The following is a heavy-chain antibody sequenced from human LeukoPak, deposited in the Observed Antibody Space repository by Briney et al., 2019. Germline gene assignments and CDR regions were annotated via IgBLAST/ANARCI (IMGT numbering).Heavy chain of an antibody. D-gene: IGHD3-10*01. V-gene: IGHV4-59*01. CDR2: IYYSGST. CDR3: ARGSYYYGSGSYYYYFDY. J-gene: IGHJ4*02. CDR1: GGSISSYY. Sequence: PSETLSLTCTVSGGSISSYYWSWIRQPPGKGLEWIGYIYYSGSTNYNPSLKSRVTISVDTSKNQFSLKLSSVTAADTAVYYCARGSYYYGSGSYYYYFDYWGQGTLVTVSS.